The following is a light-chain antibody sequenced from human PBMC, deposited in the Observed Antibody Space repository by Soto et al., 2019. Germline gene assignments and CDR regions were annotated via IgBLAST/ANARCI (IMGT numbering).Light chain of an antibody. V-gene: IGKV1-39*01. Sequence: DIQMTQSPSSLSASVGDRVTITCRASQSISSYLNWYQQKPGKAPKLLIYAASSLQSGVPSRFSGSGSGTDFSLPIISRQPEEFVAYYCRQSYNTPPWTFGQGTKVDIK. J-gene: IGKJ1*01. CDR2: AAS. CDR1: QSISSY. CDR3: RQSYNTPPWT.